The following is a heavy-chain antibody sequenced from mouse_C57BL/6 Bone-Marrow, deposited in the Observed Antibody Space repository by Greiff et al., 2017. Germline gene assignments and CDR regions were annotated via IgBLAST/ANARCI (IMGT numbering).Heavy chain of an antibody. CDR3: ASSGAHKAGDYAMDY. Sequence: VLLQQSGAELARPGASVKMSCKASGYTFTSYTMHWVKQRPGQGLEWIGYINPSSGYTKYNQKFKDKATLTADKSSSTAYMQLSSLTSEDSAVYDCASSGAHKAGDYAMDYWGQGTSVTVSS. CDR1: GYTFTSYT. CDR2: INPSSGYT. V-gene: IGHV1-4*01. J-gene: IGHJ4*01. D-gene: IGHD3-1*01.